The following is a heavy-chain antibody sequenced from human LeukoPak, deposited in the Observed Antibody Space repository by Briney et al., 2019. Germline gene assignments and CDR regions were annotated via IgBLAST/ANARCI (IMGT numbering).Heavy chain of an antibody. CDR3: ARTFARDFWSGYYPYYYYGMDV. CDR2: MNPNSGST. J-gene: IGHJ6*02. Sequence: ASVKVSCKASGYTFTSYDINWVRQATGQGLEWMGWMNPNSGSTGYAQKFQGRVTMTRNTSISTAYMELSSLRSEDTAVYYCARTFARDFWSGYYPYYYYGMDVWGQGTTVTVSS. V-gene: IGHV1-8*01. D-gene: IGHD3-3*01. CDR1: GYTFTSYD.